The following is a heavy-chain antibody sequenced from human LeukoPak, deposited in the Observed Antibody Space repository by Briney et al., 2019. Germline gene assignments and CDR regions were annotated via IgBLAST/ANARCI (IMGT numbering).Heavy chain of an antibody. CDR1: GFTFSSYG. V-gene: IGHV3-33*01. Sequence: GGSLRLSCAASGFTFSSYGMHWVRQAPGKGLEWVAVMWYDGSNKYYADSVKGRFTISRDNSKNTLYLQMNSLRAEDTAVYYCARGDCSSTSCYHYFDYWGQGTLVTVSS. CDR3: ARGDCSSTSCYHYFDY. CDR2: MWYDGSNK. D-gene: IGHD2-2*01. J-gene: IGHJ4*02.